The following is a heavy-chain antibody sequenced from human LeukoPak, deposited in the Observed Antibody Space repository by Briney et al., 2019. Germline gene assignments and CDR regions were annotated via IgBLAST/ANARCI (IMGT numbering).Heavy chain of an antibody. Sequence: SETLSLTCTVSGGSISSSSYYWGWIRQPPGKGLEWIGSIYYSGSTYYNPSLKSRVTISVDTSKNQFSLKLSSVTAADTAVYSCAGSSGWYAYFQHWGQGTLVTVSS. V-gene: IGHV4-39*01. D-gene: IGHD6-19*01. CDR2: IYYSGST. CDR3: AGSSGWYAYFQH. J-gene: IGHJ1*01. CDR1: GGSISSSSYY.